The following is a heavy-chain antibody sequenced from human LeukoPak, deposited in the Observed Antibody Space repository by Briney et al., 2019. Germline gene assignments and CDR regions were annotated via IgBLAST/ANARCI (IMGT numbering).Heavy chain of an antibody. V-gene: IGHV1-3*01. CDR1: GYTFTSYA. J-gene: IGHJ4*02. D-gene: IGHD3-9*01. CDR3: ARSLLLRYFDWLLGPFDY. Sequence: ASVKVSCKASGYTFTSYAMHWVRQAPGQRLEWMGWINAGNGNTKYSQKFQGRVTITRDTSASTAYMELSSLRSDDTAVYYCARSLLLRYFDWLLGPFDYWGQGTLVTVSS. CDR2: INAGNGNT.